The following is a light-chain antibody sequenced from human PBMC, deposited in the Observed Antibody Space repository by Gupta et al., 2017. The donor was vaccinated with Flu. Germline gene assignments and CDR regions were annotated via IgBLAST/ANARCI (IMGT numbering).Light chain of an antibody. J-gene: IGKJ2*01. Sequence: EIVLTPSPATLSLSPGERATLSCRASQSVSSYLAWYQQKPGQAPRLLIYDASNSATGIPARFSGSGSGTDFTLTISSLEPEDFAVYYCQQRSNWPEYTFGQGTKLEIK. CDR3: QQRSNWPEYT. CDR1: QSVSSY. V-gene: IGKV3-11*01. CDR2: DAS.